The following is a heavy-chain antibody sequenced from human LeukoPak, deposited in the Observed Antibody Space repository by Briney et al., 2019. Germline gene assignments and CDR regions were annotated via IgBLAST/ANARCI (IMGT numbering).Heavy chain of an antibody. J-gene: IGHJ4*02. CDR2: ISGSGGST. CDR1: GFTFSSYA. V-gene: IGHV3-23*01. Sequence: RAGGSLRLSCAASGFTFSSYAMSWVRQAPGKGLEWVSAISGSGGSTYYADSVKGRFTISRDNSKNTLYLQMNSLRAEDTAVYYRAKDLVVSKASNDYWGQGTLVTVSS. CDR3: AKDLVVSKASNDY. D-gene: IGHD2-15*01.